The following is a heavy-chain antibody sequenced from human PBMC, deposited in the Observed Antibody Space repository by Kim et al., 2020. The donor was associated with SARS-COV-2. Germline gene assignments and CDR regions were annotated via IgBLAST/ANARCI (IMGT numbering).Heavy chain of an antibody. V-gene: IGHV3-43*02. J-gene: IGHJ6*02. CDR3: AKDLMDYYGMDV. Sequence: GGSLRLSCAASGFGFDKYAMHWVRQVPGKGLQWVSRISGDDGKTFYADSVKGRFTISRDNSKNSPFLQMNSLRAEDTALYYCAKDLMDYYGMDVWGQGTTVTVSS. CDR1: GFGFDKYA. CDR2: ISGDDGKT.